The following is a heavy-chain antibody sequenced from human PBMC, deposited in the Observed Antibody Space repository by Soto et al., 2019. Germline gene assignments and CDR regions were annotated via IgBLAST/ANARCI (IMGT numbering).Heavy chain of an antibody. Sequence: SETLSLTCTVSGGSISSGGYYWSWIRQHPGKGLEWIGYIYYRGSTYYNPSLKSRVTISVETSKNQFSLKLGSVTAADTAVYYCARDLLGRHAFDIWGQGTMVTVSS. CDR2: IYYRGST. CDR3: ARDLLGRHAFDI. CDR1: GGSISSGGYY. J-gene: IGHJ3*02. V-gene: IGHV4-31*03. D-gene: IGHD7-27*01.